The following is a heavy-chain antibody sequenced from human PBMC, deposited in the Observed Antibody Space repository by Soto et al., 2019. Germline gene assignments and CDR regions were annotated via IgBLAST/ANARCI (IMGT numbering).Heavy chain of an antibody. D-gene: IGHD3-10*01. CDR3: ARINFNYGSGSYSDFDY. CDR2: IFSNDEK. CDR1: GFSLSNARMG. Sequence: SGPTLVNPTETLTLTCTVSGFSLSNARMGVSWIRQPPGKALEWLAHIFSNDEKSYSTSLKSRLTISKDTSKSQVVLTMTNMDPVDTATYYCARINFNYGSGSYSDFDYWGQGTLVTVS. J-gene: IGHJ4*02. V-gene: IGHV2-26*01.